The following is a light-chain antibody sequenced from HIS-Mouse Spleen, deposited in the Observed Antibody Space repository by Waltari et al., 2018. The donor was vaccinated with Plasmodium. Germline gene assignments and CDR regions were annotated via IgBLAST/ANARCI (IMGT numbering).Light chain of an antibody. CDR1: RSDVGGYNY. V-gene: IGLV2-8*01. CDR2: EVS. Sequence: QSALTQPPSASGSPGQSVTISCTGTRSDVGGYNYVSWYQQHPGKAPNLMIYEVSKRPSGVPYGFSGSKSGNPASLTVSGLQAEEEADYNGSSYAGSNNLVFGGGTKLTVL. J-gene: IGLJ2*01. CDR3: SSYAGSNNLV.